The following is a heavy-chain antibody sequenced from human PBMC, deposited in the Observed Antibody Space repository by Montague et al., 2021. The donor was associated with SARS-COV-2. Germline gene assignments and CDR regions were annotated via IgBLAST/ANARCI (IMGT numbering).Heavy chain of an antibody. CDR3: ARDRGSIYCGGDCYTPYFDY. V-gene: IGHV3-21*01. CDR2: ISSSSSYI. J-gene: IGHJ4*02. D-gene: IGHD2-21*02. Sequence: SLRLSFPASGFPFSSYSMNWVRQAPGKGLEWVSSISSSSSYIYYADSVKGRFTISRDNAKNSLYLQMNSLRAEDTAVYYCARDRGSIYCGGDCYTPYFDYWGQGTLVAVSS. CDR1: GFPFSSYS.